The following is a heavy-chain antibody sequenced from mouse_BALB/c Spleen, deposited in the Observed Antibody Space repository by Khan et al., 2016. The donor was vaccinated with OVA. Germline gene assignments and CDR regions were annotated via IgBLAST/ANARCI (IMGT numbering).Heavy chain of an antibody. CDR3: SSFYDGYYYTLDY. Sequence: QVQLKESGPGLVAPSQSLSITCTVSGFSLTTYGVHWVRQTPGKGLEWLGVIWAGGDTNYHSALMSRLSISKDHSKSQVLLKMNSLQTDDTAMYYCSSFYDGYYYTLDYWGQGTSVTVSS. CDR1: GFSLTTYG. V-gene: IGHV2-9*02. J-gene: IGHJ4*01. CDR2: IWAGGDT. D-gene: IGHD2-3*01.